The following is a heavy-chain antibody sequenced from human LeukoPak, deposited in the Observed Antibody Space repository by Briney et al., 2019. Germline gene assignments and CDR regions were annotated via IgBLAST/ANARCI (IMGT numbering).Heavy chain of an antibody. CDR3: AGAGRKKTYYYDSSGYYLG. J-gene: IGHJ4*02. V-gene: IGHV4-34*01. D-gene: IGHD3-22*01. CDR1: GGSFSGYY. CDR2: INHSGST. Sequence: SETLSLTCAVYGGSFSGYYWSWIRQPPGKGLEWIGEINHSGSTNYNPSLKSRVTISVDASKNQFSLKLSSVTAADTAVYYCAGAGRKKTYYYDSSGYYLGWGQGTLVTVSS.